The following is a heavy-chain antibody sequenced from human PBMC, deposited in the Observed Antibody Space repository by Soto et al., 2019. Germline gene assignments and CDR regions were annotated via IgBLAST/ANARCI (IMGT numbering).Heavy chain of an antibody. CDR1: GYSFTSYW. CDR2: IYPGDSDT. V-gene: IGHV5-51*01. CDR3: ASTLDTSGCYDN. J-gene: IGHJ4*02. Sequence: PGESLKISCKGSGYSFTSYWIAWVRQMPGKGLECMGIIYPGDSDTRYSPSFEGQVTISADKSINTAYLQWSSLKASDSAMYYCASTLDTSGCYDNWGQGTLVTVSS. D-gene: IGHD6-19*01.